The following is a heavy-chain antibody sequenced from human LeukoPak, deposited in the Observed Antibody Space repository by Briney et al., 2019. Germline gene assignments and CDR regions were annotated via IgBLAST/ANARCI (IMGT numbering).Heavy chain of an antibody. D-gene: IGHD5-18*01. CDR1: GYTFTSYG. CDR3: ARIQLWSNYYYYYMDV. V-gene: IGHV1-18*01. CDR2: ISAYNGNT. J-gene: IGHJ6*03. Sequence: ASVKVSCKASGYTFTSYGISWVRQAPGQGLEWMGWISAYNGNTNYAQKFQGRVTITADESTSTAYMELSSLRSEDTAVYYCARIQLWSNYYYYYMDVWGKGTTVTVSS.